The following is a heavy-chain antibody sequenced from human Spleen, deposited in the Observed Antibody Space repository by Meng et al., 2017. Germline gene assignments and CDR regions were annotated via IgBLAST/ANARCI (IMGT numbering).Heavy chain of an antibody. V-gene: IGHV4-39*07. Sequence: GSLRLSCTVSGGSIRSGTCHWGWIRQPPGKGLEWIGSIYYSGSTYFNPSLKSRVTISVDTSKNQFSLKLTSVTAADTAVYYCARDYETLDYWGQGTLVTVSS. D-gene: IGHD3-22*01. CDR2: IYYSGST. CDR3: ARDYETLDY. CDR1: GGSIRSGTCH. J-gene: IGHJ4*02.